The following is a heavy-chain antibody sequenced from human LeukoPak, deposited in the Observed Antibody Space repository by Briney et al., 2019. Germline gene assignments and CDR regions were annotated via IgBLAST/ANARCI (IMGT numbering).Heavy chain of an antibody. CDR1: GGSFSGYY. CDR2: INHSGST. Sequence: SETLSLTCAVYGGSFSGYYWSWIRKPPGKGLEWIGEINHSGSTNYNPSLKSRVTISVDTSKNQFSLKLSSVTAADTAVYYCARGVVPAAISTPFDYWGQGTLVTVSS. CDR3: ARGVVPAAISTPFDY. V-gene: IGHV4-34*01. J-gene: IGHJ4*02. D-gene: IGHD2-2*02.